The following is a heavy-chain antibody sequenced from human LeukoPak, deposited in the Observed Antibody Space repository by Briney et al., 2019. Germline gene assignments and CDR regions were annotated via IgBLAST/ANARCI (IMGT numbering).Heavy chain of an antibody. Sequence: SETLSLTCTVSGGSISSGGYYWSWIRQHPGKGLEWIGYIYYSGSTYYNPSLKSRVTISVDTSKNQFSLKLSSVTAAETAVYYCARNEAVMITFGGVIGITLFDYWGQGTLVTVSS. V-gene: IGHV4-31*03. CDR3: ARNEAVMITFGGVIGITLFDY. CDR1: GGSISSGGYY. J-gene: IGHJ4*02. CDR2: IYYSGST. D-gene: IGHD3-16*02.